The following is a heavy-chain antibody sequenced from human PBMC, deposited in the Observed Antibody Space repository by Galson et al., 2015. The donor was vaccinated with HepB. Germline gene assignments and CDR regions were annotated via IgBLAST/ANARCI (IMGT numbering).Heavy chain of an antibody. J-gene: IGHJ2*01. Sequence: SETLSLTCAVYGGSFSGYYWSWIRQPPGKGLEWIGEINHSGSTNYNPSLKSRVTISVDTSKNQFSLKLSSVTAADTAVYFCARGNDSTDWYFDLWGRGTLVTVSS. CDR3: ARGNDSTDWYFDL. D-gene: IGHD3-22*01. V-gene: IGHV4-34*01. CDR2: INHSGST. CDR1: GGSFSGYY.